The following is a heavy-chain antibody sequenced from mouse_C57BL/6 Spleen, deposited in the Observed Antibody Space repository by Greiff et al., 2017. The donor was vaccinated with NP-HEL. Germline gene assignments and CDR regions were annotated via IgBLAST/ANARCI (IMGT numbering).Heavy chain of an antibody. Sequence: VQLQQSGPGLVKPSQSLSLTCSVTGYSITSGYYWNWIRQFPGNKLEWMGYISYDGSNNYNPSLKNRISITRDTSKNQFFLKLNSVTTEDTATYYCARDDGPGYFDYWGQGTTLTVSS. D-gene: IGHD1-2*01. V-gene: IGHV3-6*01. CDR1: GYSITSGYY. J-gene: IGHJ2*01. CDR2: ISYDGSN. CDR3: ARDDGPGYFDY.